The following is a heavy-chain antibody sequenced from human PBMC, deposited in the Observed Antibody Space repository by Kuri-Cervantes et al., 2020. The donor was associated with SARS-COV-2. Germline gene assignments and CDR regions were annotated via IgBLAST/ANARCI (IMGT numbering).Heavy chain of an antibody. CDR1: RFTFSSYA. CDR2: ISRRSDTI. Sequence: GGSLRLSCAASRFTFSSYAMNWVRQAPGKGLEWLSYISRRSDTIFYADSVKGRFTISRDNTKNSLYLQMNSLRDDDTAIYYGARGRSGDGDGVDYWGQGTLVTVSS. CDR3: ARGRSGDGDGVDY. D-gene: IGHD3-16*01. V-gene: IGHV3-48*02. J-gene: IGHJ4*02.